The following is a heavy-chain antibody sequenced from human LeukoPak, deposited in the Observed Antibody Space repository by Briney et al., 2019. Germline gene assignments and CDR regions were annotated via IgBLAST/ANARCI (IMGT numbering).Heavy chain of an antibody. CDR1: GFTVSYNY. CDR2: IYTTGTT. V-gene: IGHV3-53*01. D-gene: IGHD3-16*01. J-gene: IGHJ4*02. Sequence: GGSLRLSCAASGFTVSYNYMSWVRQAPGKGLEWVSSIYTTGTTYYAESVKGRFTISRDSSKTTVFLQMNSQRAEDTAVYYCAAQDAFFDSWGQGTLVTVSS. CDR3: AAQDAFFDS.